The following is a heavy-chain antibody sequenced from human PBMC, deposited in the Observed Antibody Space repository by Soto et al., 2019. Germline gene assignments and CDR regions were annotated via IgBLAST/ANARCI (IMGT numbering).Heavy chain of an antibody. J-gene: IGHJ4*02. Sequence: SGPTLVNPTQTLTLTCTFSGFSLRTSGMCVSWIRQPPGKALEWLALIDWDDDKYYSTSLKTRLTISKDTSKNQVVLTMTNMDPVDTATYYCAHRRSYCSGGSCYSGFDYWGQGTLVTVSS. D-gene: IGHD2-15*01. CDR3: AHRRSYCSGGSCYSGFDY. CDR1: GFSLRTSGMC. V-gene: IGHV2-70*12. CDR2: IDWDDDK.